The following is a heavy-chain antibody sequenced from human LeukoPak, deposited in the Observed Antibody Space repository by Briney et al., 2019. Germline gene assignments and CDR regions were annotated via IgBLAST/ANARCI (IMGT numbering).Heavy chain of an antibody. D-gene: IGHD3-22*01. J-gene: IGHJ4*02. CDR3: AKAGSSGYYWSSLGDY. CDR2: ISGSGGST. CDR1: GFTFSSYS. Sequence: GGSLRLSCAASGFTFSSYSMNWVRQAPGKGLEWVSAISGSGGSTYYADSVKGRFTISRDNSKNTLYLQMNSLRAEDTAVYYCAKAGSSGYYWSSLGDYWGQGTLVTVSS. V-gene: IGHV3-23*01.